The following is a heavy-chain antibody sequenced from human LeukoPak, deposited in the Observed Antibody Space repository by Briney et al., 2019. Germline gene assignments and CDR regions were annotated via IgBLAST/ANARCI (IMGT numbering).Heavy chain of an antibody. V-gene: IGHV4-59*01. CDR3: ARDPFD. CDR1: GGSMNNDY. J-gene: IGHJ4*02. CDR2: LSYSGTT. Sequence: SETLSLTCTVSGGSMNNDYWSWVRQPPGKGLEWIGYLSYSGTTKYNPSFKSRVTISVDTSKNLFSLKRTSVTAADTAIYYCARDPFDWGQGTLVIVSS.